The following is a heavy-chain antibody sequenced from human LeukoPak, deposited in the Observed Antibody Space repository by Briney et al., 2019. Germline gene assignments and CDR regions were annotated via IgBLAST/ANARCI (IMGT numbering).Heavy chain of an antibody. CDR1: GGTFSSYA. D-gene: IGHD6-19*01. CDR2: IIPIYGTA. CDR3: ARDEVTYSSGWYRPRSWYFDL. V-gene: IGHV1-69*13. J-gene: IGHJ2*01. Sequence: GASVKVSCKASGGTFSSYAISWVRQAPVQGLEWMGGIIPIYGTANYAQKFQGRVTITADESTSTAYTELSSLRSEDTAVYYCARDEVTYSSGWYRPRSWYFDLWGRGTLVTVSS.